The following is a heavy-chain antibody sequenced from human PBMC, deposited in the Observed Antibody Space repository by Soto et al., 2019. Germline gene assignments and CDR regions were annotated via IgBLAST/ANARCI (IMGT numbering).Heavy chain of an antibody. V-gene: IGHV1-69*06. CDR3: ARGPHYDILTGYYDSYYYGMDV. CDR1: GGTFSSYA. Sequence: ASVKVSCKASGGTFSSYAISWVRQAPGQGLEWMGGIIPIFGTANYAQKFQGRVTITADKSTSTAYMELSSLRSEDTAVYCCARGPHYDILTGYYDSYYYGMDVWGQGTTVTVSS. D-gene: IGHD3-9*01. J-gene: IGHJ6*02. CDR2: IIPIFGTA.